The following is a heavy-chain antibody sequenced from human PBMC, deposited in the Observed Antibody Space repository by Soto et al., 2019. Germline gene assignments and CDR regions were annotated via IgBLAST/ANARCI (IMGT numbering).Heavy chain of an antibody. Sequence: SETLSLTCTVSGGSIRSSGYYWGWIRQPPGKGLEWIGSIYYSGSTYYNPSLKSRVTISVDTSKNQFSLKLSSVTAADTAVYYCASGIAAAGPYYYYYYGMDVWGQGTTVTVSS. J-gene: IGHJ6*02. CDR1: GGSIRSSGYY. D-gene: IGHD6-13*01. CDR3: ASGIAAAGPYYYYYYGMDV. CDR2: IYYSGST. V-gene: IGHV4-39*01.